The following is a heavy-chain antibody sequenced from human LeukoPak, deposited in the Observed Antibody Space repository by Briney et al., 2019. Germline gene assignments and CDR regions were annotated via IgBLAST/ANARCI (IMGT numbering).Heavy chain of an antibody. CDR1: GFTFSSYW. D-gene: IGHD4-17*01. Sequence: PGGSLRLSCAASGFTFSSYWMSWVRQAPGKGLEWVANIKQDGSEKYYVDSVKGRFNISRDNAKNSLYLQMNSLRAEDTAVYYCARETYGDYEGWFDPWGQGTLVTVSS. V-gene: IGHV3-7*01. CDR2: IKQDGSEK. CDR3: ARETYGDYEGWFDP. J-gene: IGHJ5*02.